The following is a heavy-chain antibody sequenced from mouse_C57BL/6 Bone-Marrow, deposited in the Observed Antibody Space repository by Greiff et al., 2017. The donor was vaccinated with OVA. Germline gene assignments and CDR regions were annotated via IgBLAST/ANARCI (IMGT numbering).Heavy chain of an antibody. CDR2: ISYDGSN. CDR1: GYSITSGYY. J-gene: IGHJ1*03. V-gene: IGHV3-6*01. CDR3: ASSLSTMVRVWYFDV. Sequence: EVQLQESGPGLVKPSQSLSLTCSVTGYSITSGYYWNWIRQFPGNKLEWMGYISYDGSNNYNPSLKNRISITRDTSKNQFFLKLNSVTTEDTATYYCASSLSTMVRVWYFDVWGTGTTVTVSS. D-gene: IGHD2-2*01.